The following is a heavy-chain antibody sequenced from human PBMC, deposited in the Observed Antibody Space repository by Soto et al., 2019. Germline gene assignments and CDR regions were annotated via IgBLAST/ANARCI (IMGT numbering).Heavy chain of an antibody. CDR1: GFNFNSYT. J-gene: IGHJ4*02. V-gene: IGHV3-48*01. CDR3: ARFDSTIWYGCDS. CDR2: ITSTSDTI. D-gene: IGHD6-13*01. Sequence: EEQLVESGGDLVQPGGSLRLTCAASGFNFNSYTMTWVRQAPGKGLEWISYITSTSDTIYYAESVRGRFTVSRDNAKNSLSLQMSSLRAEDSAMYSCARFDSTIWYGCDSWGQGTLVTVSS.